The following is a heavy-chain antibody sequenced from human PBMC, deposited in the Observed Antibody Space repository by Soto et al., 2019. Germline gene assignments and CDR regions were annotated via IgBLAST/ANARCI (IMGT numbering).Heavy chain of an antibody. CDR2: NNPITGGT. V-gene: IGHV1-2*02. CDR3: ARNYYDSSDRDYLDY. CDR1: GYTFTGYY. J-gene: IGHJ4*02. D-gene: IGHD3-22*01. Sequence: ASVKVSCKASGYTFTGYYIHWVRQAPGQGLEWMGWNNPITGGTNYAPKFQGRVTMTRDTSITTAYMELSRLRSDDTAVYYCARNYYDSSDRDYLDYWGQGTPVTVSS.